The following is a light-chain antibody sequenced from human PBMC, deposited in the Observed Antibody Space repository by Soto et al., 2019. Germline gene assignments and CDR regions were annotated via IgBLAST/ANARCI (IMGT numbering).Light chain of an antibody. CDR2: GAS. J-gene: IGKJ4*01. CDR1: QSVSSSY. V-gene: IGKV3-20*01. CDR3: QQYQSLT. Sequence: IVLTQSPAILALSPVDRDTLSCRASQSVSSSYLAWYQHKPGQAPRLLIHGASSRVTGIPDRFSGSGSGTDFTLTITRLEPEDFAVYYCQQYQSLTFGGGTKVDIK.